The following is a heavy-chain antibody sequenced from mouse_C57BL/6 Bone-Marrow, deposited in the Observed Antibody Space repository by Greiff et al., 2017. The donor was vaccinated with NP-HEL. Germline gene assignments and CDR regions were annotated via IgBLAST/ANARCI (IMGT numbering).Heavy chain of an antibody. J-gene: IGHJ2*01. Sequence: ESGPGLVKPSQSLSLTCSVTGYSITSGYYWNWIRQFPGNKLEWMGYISYDGSNNYNPSLKNRISITRDTSKNQFFLKLNSVTTEDTATYYCAREGYSNRDYWGQGTTLTVSS. CDR2: ISYDGSN. V-gene: IGHV3-6*01. D-gene: IGHD2-5*01. CDR1: GYSITSGYY. CDR3: AREGYSNRDY.